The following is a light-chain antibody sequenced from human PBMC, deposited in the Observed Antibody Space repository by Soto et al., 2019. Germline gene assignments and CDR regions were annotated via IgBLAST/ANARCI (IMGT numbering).Light chain of an antibody. V-gene: IGLV2-11*01. CDR2: DVS. J-gene: IGLJ3*02. CDR3: CSYAGGYTWV. CDR1: SSDVGGYKY. Sequence: QSALTQPRSVSGSPGQSVTISSTGTSSDVGGYKYVSWYQQHPGKAPKLMIYDVSKRPSGVPDRFSGSKSGNTASLTISGLQAEDEADYYCCSYAGGYTWVFGGGTKLTVL.